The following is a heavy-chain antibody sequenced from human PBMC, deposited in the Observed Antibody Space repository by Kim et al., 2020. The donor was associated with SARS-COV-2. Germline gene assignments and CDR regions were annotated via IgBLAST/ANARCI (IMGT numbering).Heavy chain of an antibody. J-gene: IGHJ3*02. D-gene: IGHD3-9*01. CDR3: AREPHYGDILALGGGAFDI. CDR1: GDSVSSNSAA. CDR2: TYYRSKWYN. Sequence: SQTLSLTCAISGDSVSSNSAAWNWIRQSPSRGLEWLGRTYYRSKWYNDYAVSVKSRITINPDTSKNQFSLQLNSVTPEDTAVYYCAREPHYGDILALGGGAFDIWGQGTMVTVSS. V-gene: IGHV6-1*01.